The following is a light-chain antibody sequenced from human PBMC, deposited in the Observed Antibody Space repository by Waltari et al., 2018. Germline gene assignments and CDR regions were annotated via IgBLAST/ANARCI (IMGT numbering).Light chain of an antibody. CDR2: EVS. CDR3: MQSIQSPLT. Sequence: DIVMTQTPLSLSVTPGQPASISCKSSQSLLHGDGKTSLSWYLHKSGQPPQLLSFEVSARFSGVPDRFSGSGSGTDFTLRISRVEAEDVGVYYCMQSIQSPLTFGGGTKVEIK. CDR1: QSLLHGDGKTS. J-gene: IGKJ4*01. V-gene: IGKV2D-29*01.